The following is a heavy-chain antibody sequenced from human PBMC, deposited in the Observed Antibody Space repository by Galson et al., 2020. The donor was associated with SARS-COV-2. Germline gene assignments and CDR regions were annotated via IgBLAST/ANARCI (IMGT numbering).Heavy chain of an antibody. J-gene: IGHJ6*03. CDR3: ATVSVFTRIAARPYYYYMDV. Sequence: SETLSLTCTVSGYSISSGYYWGWIRQPPGKGLEWIGSIYHSGSTYYNPSLKSRVTISVDTSKNQFSLKLSSVTAADTAVYYCATVSVFTRIAARPYYYYMDVWGKGTTVTVSS. D-gene: IGHD6-6*01. CDR1: GYSISSGYY. CDR2: IYHSGST. V-gene: IGHV4-38-2*02.